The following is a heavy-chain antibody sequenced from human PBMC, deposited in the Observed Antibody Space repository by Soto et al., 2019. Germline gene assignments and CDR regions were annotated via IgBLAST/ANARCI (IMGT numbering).Heavy chain of an antibody. V-gene: IGHV3-23*01. CDR1: GLTFSNYA. CDR2: MSGSSSXT. CDR3: AREDSSSTHLNNWFDP. D-gene: IGHD6-6*01. J-gene: IGHJ5*02. Sequence: GGSLRLSCATSGLTFSNYAMSWVRQAPGGGLEWVSSMSGSSSXTYXXXXXXXXFTISRDRSKNTLYLQMSSLRAEDTAVYYCAREDSSSTHLNNWFDPWGQGTLVTVSS.